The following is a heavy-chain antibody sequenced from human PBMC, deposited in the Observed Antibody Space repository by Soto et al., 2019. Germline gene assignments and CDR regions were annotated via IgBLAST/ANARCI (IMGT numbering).Heavy chain of an antibody. CDR3: ARDVGLDSDDFFAY. D-gene: IGHD3-9*01. Sequence: GGSLRLSCTASGFTFTSYGMGWVRQAPGKGLQWVSTIRGDGGQTHYTDSVKGRFSASRDNSKNTVYLQMDSLRAEDTAMYFCARDVGLDSDDFFAYWGQGTQVTVSS. J-gene: IGHJ4*02. V-gene: IGHV3-23*01. CDR1: GFTFTSYG. CDR2: IRGDGGQT.